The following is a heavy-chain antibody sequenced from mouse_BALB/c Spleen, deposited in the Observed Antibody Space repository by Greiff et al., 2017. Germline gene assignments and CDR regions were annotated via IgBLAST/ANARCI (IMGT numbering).Heavy chain of an antibody. CDR3: ARSGDSSGSFAY. D-gene: IGHD3-2*01. Sequence: DVKLVESGGGLVKPGGSLKLSCAASGFTFSSYAMSWVRQSPEKRLEWVAEISSGGSYTYYPDTVTGRFTISRDNAKNTLYLEMSSLGSEDTAMYYCARSGDSSGSFAYWGQGTLVTVSA. CDR1: GFTFSSYA. V-gene: IGHV5-9-4*01. CDR2: ISSGGSYT. J-gene: IGHJ3*01.